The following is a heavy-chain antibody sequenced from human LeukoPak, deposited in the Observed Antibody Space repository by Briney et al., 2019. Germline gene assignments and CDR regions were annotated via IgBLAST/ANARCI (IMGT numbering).Heavy chain of an antibody. D-gene: IGHD3-22*01. CDR3: AREVPYGSSVYYQPFDY. CDR2: KYYSGST. V-gene: IGHV4-39*07. Sequence: SETLSLTCTVSGVSMNTRNYYWGWIRQPPGKGLEWIGHKYYSGSTYYNPSLKSRLSISVDTTIYQFSLNLSSVSAADTAVYYCAREVPYGSSVYYQPFDYWGQGTLVTVSS. CDR1: GVSMNTRNYY. J-gene: IGHJ4*02.